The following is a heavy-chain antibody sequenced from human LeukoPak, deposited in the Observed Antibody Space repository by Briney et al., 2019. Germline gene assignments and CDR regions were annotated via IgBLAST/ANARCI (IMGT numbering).Heavy chain of an antibody. D-gene: IGHD4-17*01. J-gene: IGHJ5*02. Sequence: ASVKVSCKASGYTFTSYYMHWVRQAPGQGLEWMGIINPSGGSTSYAQKFQGRVTMTRDTSTSTAYMELRSLRSDDTAVYYCARDTVTTSYWFDPWGQGTLVTVSS. CDR2: INPSGGST. CDR1: GYTFTSYY. V-gene: IGHV1-46*01. CDR3: ARDTVTTSYWFDP.